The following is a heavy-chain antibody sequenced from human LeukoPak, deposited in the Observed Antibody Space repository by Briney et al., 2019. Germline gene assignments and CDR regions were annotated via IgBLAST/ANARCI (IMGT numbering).Heavy chain of an antibody. CDR2: IHHSGTT. CDR1: GDSITNSVHY. CDR3: ARVRDSFDY. V-gene: IGHV4-31*02. Sequence: SETLSLTCTVSGDSITNSVHYWSWIRQHPGKGLEWIGYIHHSGTTYYSPTLKTRLSISVDTSKNQFSLHLSSVAAADTAAYYCARVRDSFDYWGQGTLVTVSS. J-gene: IGHJ4*02.